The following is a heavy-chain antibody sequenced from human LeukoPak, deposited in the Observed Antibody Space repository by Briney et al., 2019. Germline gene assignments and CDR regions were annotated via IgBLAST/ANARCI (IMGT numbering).Heavy chain of an antibody. CDR1: GFTFSHYA. Sequence: GGSLRLSCAASGFTFSHYAMHWVRQAPGKGLEWVTVLSYDGSIKYYADSVKGRFTISRDNSKNTLYLQMNSLRTEDTALYYCARDQLSCSGGTCYSSWGQGALVTVSS. V-gene: IGHV3-30-3*01. J-gene: IGHJ5*02. CDR2: LSYDGSIK. D-gene: IGHD2-15*01. CDR3: ARDQLSCSGGTCYSS.